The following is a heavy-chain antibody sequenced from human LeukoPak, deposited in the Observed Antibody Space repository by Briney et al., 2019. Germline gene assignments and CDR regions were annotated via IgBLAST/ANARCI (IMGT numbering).Heavy chain of an antibody. Sequence: ASVKVSCKASGGTFSSYAISWVRQVPGQGLEWMGGIIPIFGTANYAQKFQGRVTITADESTSTAYMELSSLRSEDTAVYYCARGDCSSTSCPRDYWGQGTLVAVSS. CDR2: IIPIFGTA. CDR1: GGTFSSYA. V-gene: IGHV1-69*13. CDR3: ARGDCSSTSCPRDY. J-gene: IGHJ4*02. D-gene: IGHD2-2*01.